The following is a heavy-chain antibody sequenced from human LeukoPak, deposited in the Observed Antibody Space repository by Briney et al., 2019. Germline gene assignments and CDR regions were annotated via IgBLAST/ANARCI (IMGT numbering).Heavy chain of an antibody. J-gene: IGHJ4*02. CDR2: ISWDGGST. Sequence: GGSLRLSCAASGFTFDDYTMHWVRQAPGKGLEWVSLISWDGGSTYYADSVKGRFTISRDNAKNSLYLQMNSLRAEDTAVYYCARADRIDYYDSSGYSYYFDYWGQGTLVTVSS. CDR3: ARADRIDYYDSSGYSYYFDY. D-gene: IGHD3-22*01. V-gene: IGHV3-43*01. CDR1: GFTFDDYT.